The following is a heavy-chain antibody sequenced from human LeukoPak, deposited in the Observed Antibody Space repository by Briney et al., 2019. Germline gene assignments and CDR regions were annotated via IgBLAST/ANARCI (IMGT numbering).Heavy chain of an antibody. D-gene: IGHD3-10*01. CDR2: ISYDGSNK. Sequence: GGSLRLSCAASGFTFSSYAMHWVRQAPGKGLEWVAVISYDGSNKYYADSVKGRFTISRDNSKNTLYLQMNSLRAEDTAVYYCARSAYGSGSYEPGTLYYYYYMDVWGKGTTVTVSS. CDR3: ARSAYGSGSYEPGTLYYYYYMDV. CDR1: GFTFSSYA. J-gene: IGHJ6*03. V-gene: IGHV3-30*04.